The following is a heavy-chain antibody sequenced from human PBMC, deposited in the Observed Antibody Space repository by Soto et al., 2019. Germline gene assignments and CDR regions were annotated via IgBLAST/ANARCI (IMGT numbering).Heavy chain of an antibody. V-gene: IGHV3-23*01. Sequence: PGGSLRHSCSASGFTFSSYAMSWVRQAPGKGLEWVSAISGSGGSTYYADSVKGRFTISRDNSKNTLYLQMNSLRAEDTAVYYCEKDLEGDSSSWYDYYYGREVWGQGTTVTVSS. CDR1: GFTFSSYA. J-gene: IGHJ6*02. CDR3: EKDLEGDSSSWYDYYYGREV. CDR2: ISGSGGST. D-gene: IGHD6-13*01.